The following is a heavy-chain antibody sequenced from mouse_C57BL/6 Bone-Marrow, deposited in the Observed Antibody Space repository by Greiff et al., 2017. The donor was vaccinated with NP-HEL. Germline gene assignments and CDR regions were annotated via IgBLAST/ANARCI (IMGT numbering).Heavy chain of an antibody. CDR2: ISSGSSTI. J-gene: IGHJ4*01. CDR1: GFTFSDYG. CDR3: APISMDY. V-gene: IGHV5-17*01. Sequence: EVQLQQSGGGLVKPGGSLKLSCAASGFTFSDYGMHWVRQAPEKGLEWVAYISSGSSTIYYADTVKGRFTISRDNAKNTLFLQMTSLRSEDTAMYYCAPISMDYWGQGTSVTVSS.